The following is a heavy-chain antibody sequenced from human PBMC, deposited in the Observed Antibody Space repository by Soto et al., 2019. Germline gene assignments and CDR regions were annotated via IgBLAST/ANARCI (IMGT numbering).Heavy chain of an antibody. CDR3: AIDRILYLDV. D-gene: IGHD2-15*01. CDR1: GFNFNTYW. Sequence: EVQLVESGGGLVQPGGSLRLSCAASGFNFNTYWMHWVRQAPGKGLVWVSRINSDGSSTSYADSVKGRFTISRDNAKNTLHLQMNSLRVEDTAVYYCAIDRILYLDVWGQGTTVTVSS. J-gene: IGHJ6*02. CDR2: INSDGSST. V-gene: IGHV3-74*01.